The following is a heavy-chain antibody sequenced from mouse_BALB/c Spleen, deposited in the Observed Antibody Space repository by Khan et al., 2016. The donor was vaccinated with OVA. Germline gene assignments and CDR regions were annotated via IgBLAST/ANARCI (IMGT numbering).Heavy chain of an antibody. J-gene: IGHJ3*01. V-gene: IGHV1-77*01. D-gene: IGHD1-2*01. CDR1: GYTFTDYY. CDR2: IYPGSSNT. CDR3: ARRNYFGYTVVY. Sequence: VQLQESGAELARPGASVKLSCKASGYTFTDYYINWVKQRTGQGLEWIGEIYPGSSNTYYNEKFKGKATLTADKSSSTAYMQLSSLTSEDSAVFFCARRNYFGYTVVYWGQGTLVTVSA.